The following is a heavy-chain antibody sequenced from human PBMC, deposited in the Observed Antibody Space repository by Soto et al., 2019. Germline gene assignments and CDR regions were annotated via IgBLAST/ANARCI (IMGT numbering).Heavy chain of an antibody. CDR3: ARLDSGRPNYGYYYIGV. CDR2: IYYSGNT. D-gene: IGHD6-19*01. Sequence: QVQLQESGPGLVKPSETLSLTCTVSGGSISGYYWSWIRQPPGKGLEWIGYIYYSGNTNYNPSLKSRVTMSVDTSNSQFSLKLSSVTAADTAVYYCARLDSGRPNYGYYYIGVWGKGTTVTVSS. J-gene: IGHJ6*03. CDR1: GGSISGYY. V-gene: IGHV4-59*08.